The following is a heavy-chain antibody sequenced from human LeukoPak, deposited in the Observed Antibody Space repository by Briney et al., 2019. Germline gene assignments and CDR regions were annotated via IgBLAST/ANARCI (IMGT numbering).Heavy chain of an antibody. V-gene: IGHV3-11*05. CDR2: ISSSTDPT. D-gene: IGHD3/OR15-3a*01. CDR1: GLIVSGDY. Sequence: GGSLRLSCAASGLIVSGDYMSWVRLAPGKGLELVSYISSSTDPTYYADSVKGRFTISRDNAKSSLYLQMNSLRAEDTAVYYCARDAGTGGWFDPWGQGTLVTVSS. J-gene: IGHJ5*02. CDR3: ARDAGTGGWFDP.